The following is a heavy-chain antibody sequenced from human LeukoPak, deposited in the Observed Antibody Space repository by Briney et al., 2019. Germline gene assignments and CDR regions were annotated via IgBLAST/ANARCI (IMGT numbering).Heavy chain of an antibody. V-gene: IGHV1-46*01. CDR3: ARDKTVVAATGWSDP. J-gene: IGHJ5*02. CDR1: GYTFTSYY. Sequence: GASVKVSCKASGYTFTSYYMHWVRQAPGQGLEWMGIINPSGGSTSYAQKFQGRVTMTRDMSTSTVYMELSSLRSEDTAVYYCARDKTVVAATGWSDPWGQGTLVTVSS. D-gene: IGHD2-15*01. CDR2: INPSGGST.